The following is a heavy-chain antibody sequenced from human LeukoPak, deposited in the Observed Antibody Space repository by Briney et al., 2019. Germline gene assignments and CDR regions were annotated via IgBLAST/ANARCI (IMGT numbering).Heavy chain of an antibody. CDR3: ARDGLEVYGDYEDWGEDGMDV. J-gene: IGHJ6*02. CDR1: GGSFSGYY. CDR2: INHSGST. D-gene: IGHD4-17*01. Sequence: SETLSLTCAVYGGSFSGYYWSWIRQPPGKGLEWIGEINHSGSTNYNPSLKRRVTISVDTSKNQFSLKLSSVTAADTAVYYCARDGLEVYGDYEDWGEDGMDVWGQGTTVTVSS. V-gene: IGHV4-34*01.